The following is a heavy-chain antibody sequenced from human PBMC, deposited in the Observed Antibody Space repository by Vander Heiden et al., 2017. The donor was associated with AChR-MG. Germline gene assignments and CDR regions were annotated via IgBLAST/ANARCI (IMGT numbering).Heavy chain of an antibody. CDR2: INSDGSST. Sequence: EVQLVESGGGLVQPGGSLRLSCAASGFTFSSYWVHWVRQAPGKGLVWVSRINSDGSSTSYADSVKGRFTISRDNAKNTLYLQMNSLRAEDTAVYYCARDSEAGTVTGESGAFDIWGQGTMVTVSS. J-gene: IGHJ3*02. V-gene: IGHV3-74*01. CDR1: GFTFSSYW. CDR3: ARDSEAGTVTGESGAFDI. D-gene: IGHD7-27*01.